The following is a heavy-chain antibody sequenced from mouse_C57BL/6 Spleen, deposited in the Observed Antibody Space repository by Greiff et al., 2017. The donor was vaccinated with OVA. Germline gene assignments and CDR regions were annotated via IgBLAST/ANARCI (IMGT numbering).Heavy chain of an antibody. CDR3: ARDHYYGSSLHWYFDV. CDR1: GYSITSGYY. Sequence: DVKLQESGPGLVKPSQSLSLTCSVTGYSITSGYYWNWIRQFPGNKLEWMGYISYDGSNNYNPSLKNRISITRDTSKNQFFLKLNSVTTEDTATYYCARDHYYGSSLHWYFDVWGTGTTVTVSS. CDR2: ISYDGSN. J-gene: IGHJ1*03. V-gene: IGHV3-6*01. D-gene: IGHD1-1*01.